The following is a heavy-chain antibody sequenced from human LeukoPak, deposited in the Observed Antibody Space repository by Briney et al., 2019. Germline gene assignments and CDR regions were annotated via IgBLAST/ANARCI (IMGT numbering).Heavy chain of an antibody. J-gene: IGHJ4*02. D-gene: IGHD6-13*01. V-gene: IGHV1-46*01. CDR3: ARASLVAAAPLYY. CDR1: GYTFTSYY. CDR2: INPSGGST. Sequence: ASVKVSCKASGYTFTSYYMHWVRQAPGQGLEWMAIINPSGGSTSYAQKFQGRVTITRDTATTTVYMELSSLRSEDTAVYYCARASLVAAAPLYYWGQGTLVTVSS.